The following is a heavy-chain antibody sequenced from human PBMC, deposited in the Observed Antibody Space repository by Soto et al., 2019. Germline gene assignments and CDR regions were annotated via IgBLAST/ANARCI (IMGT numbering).Heavy chain of an antibody. CDR2: INHSGSA. V-gene: IGHV4-34*01. CDR3: ARVGGYRGLSYLYFYMDV. J-gene: IGHJ6*03. Sequence: SETLSLTCAVYGGSFSGYYWSWIRQPPGKGLEWLGEINHSGSANYNPSLKSRVTFSVDTSKNQFSLNLFSVTAADTAVYYCARVGGYRGLSYLYFYMDVWGKGTTVTVSS. D-gene: IGHD3-10*01. CDR1: GGSFSGYY.